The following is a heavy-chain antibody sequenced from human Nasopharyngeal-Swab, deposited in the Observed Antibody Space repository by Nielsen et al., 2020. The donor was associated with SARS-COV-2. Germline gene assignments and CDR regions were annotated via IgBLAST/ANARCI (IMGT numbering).Heavy chain of an antibody. Sequence: GGSLRLSCAASGFTFSSYWMSWVRQAPGKGLEWVANIKQDGSEKYYVDSVKGRSTISRDNAKNSLYLQMNSLRAEDTAVYYCAELSSGWTFDYWGQGTLVTVSS. CDR1: GFTFSSYW. CDR3: AELSSGWTFDY. CDR2: IKQDGSEK. V-gene: IGHV3-7*01. J-gene: IGHJ4*02. D-gene: IGHD6-19*01.